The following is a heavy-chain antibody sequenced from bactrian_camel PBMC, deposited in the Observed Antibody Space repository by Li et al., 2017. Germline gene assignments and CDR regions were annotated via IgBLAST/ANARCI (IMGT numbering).Heavy chain of an antibody. CDR2: FAHPHGYK. CDR1: GNLDSGGHC. V-gene: IGHV3S1*01. Sequence: HVQLVESGGGSVQAGESLTLSCAVSGNLDSGGHCLAWLRQAPGQQRTQVAAFAHPHGYKYYADSVKGRFTISQDNARNTLSLQMNSLKPEDTAMYYCARVTDGGGICVASMPPYAKYQGQGTQVTVSS. J-gene: IGHJ4*01. D-gene: IGHD1*01.